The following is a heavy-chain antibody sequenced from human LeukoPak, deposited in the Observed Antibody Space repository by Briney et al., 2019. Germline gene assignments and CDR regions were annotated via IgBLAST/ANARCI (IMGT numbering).Heavy chain of an antibody. D-gene: IGHD3-22*01. CDR2: INPNSGGT. J-gene: IGHJ4*02. CDR3: ARDWSYYYYDSSGYYPYYFDY. V-gene: IGHV1-2*02. CDR1: GYTFIDYY. Sequence: ASVKVSCKASGYTFIDYYMHWVRQAPGQGLEWMGWINPNSGGTNYAQNFQGRVTMTRDTSISTAYMELSRLRSGDTAVYYCARDWSYYYYDSSGYYPYYFDYWGQGTLVTVSS.